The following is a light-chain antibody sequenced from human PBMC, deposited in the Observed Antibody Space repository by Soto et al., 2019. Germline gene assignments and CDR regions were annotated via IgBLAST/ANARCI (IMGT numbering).Light chain of an antibody. CDR3: QQRGNWPPGFN. CDR2: DTS. CDR1: QSVSSH. V-gene: IGKV3-11*01. Sequence: EIVMTQSPATLSVSPVERATLSCRASQSVSSHLAWYQPKPGQAPRLLIYDTSNRATGIPARFSGSGSGTDFTLTISSLEPEDFAVYYCQQRGNWPPGFNFGPGTKVAIK. J-gene: IGKJ3*01.